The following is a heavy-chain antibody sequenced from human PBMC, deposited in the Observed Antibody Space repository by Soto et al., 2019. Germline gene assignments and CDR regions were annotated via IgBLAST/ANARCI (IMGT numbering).Heavy chain of an antibody. CDR1: GYSISSGYY. V-gene: IGHV4-38-2*02. Sequence: SETLSLTCAVSGYSISSGYYWGWIRQPPGKGLGWIGSIYHSGSTYYNPSLKSRVTISVDASKNQFSLKLSSVTAADTAVYYCARDARALIAVAGTVDAFDIWGQGTMVTVSS. CDR2: IYHSGST. CDR3: ARDARALIAVAGTVDAFDI. J-gene: IGHJ3*02. D-gene: IGHD6-19*01.